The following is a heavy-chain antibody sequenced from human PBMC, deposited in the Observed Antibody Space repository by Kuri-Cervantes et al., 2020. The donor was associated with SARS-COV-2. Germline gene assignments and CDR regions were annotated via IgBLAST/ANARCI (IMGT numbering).Heavy chain of an antibody. J-gene: IGHJ5*02. V-gene: IGHV5-51*01. D-gene: IGHD2-21*02. Sequence: GESLKISCEGSGYSFTSYWIGWVRQMPGKGLEWMGIIYPGDSDTRYSPSFQGQVTISADKSISTAYLQWSSLKASDTAMYYCARSYCGGDCYSSRWFDPWGQGTLVTVSS. CDR1: GYSFTSYW. CDR3: ARSYCGGDCYSSRWFDP. CDR2: IYPGDSDT.